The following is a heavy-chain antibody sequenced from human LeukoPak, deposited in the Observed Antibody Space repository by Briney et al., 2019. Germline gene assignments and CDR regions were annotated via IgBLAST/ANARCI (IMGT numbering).Heavy chain of an antibody. D-gene: IGHD2-2*01. CDR1: GFTFTNYA. Sequence: PGRSLRLSCAASGFTFTNYAIHWVRQAPGKGLEGVAVISYDGTIKYYADSVKGRFTISRDTSKSTVFLQMNSLRPEDTAVYYCVRGGNIVVVPAAEYFYCGMDVWGQGTSVTVSS. CDR3: VRGGNIVVVPAAEYFYCGMDV. J-gene: IGHJ6*02. CDR2: ISYDGTIK. V-gene: IGHV3-30*04.